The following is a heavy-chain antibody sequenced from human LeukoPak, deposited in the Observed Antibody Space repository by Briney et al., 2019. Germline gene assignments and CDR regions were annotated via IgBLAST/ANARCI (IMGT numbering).Heavy chain of an antibody. D-gene: IGHD2-21*02. CDR1: GGSISSGSYY. J-gene: IGHJ4*02. CDR2: IYTSGST. Sequence: PSETPSLTCTVSGGSISSGSYYWSWIRQPAGKGLEWIGRIYTSGSTNYNPSLKSRVTISVDTSKNQFSLNLTSVTAADTAVYYCASNTATVFDYWGQGALVTVSS. CDR3: ASNTATVFDY. V-gene: IGHV4-61*02.